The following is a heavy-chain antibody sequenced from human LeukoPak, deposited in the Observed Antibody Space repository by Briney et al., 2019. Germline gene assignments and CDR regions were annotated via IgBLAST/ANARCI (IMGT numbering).Heavy chain of an antibody. CDR1: GFTLRNYA. D-gene: IGHD5-18*01. Sequence: PGGSLRLSCAASGFTLRNYAMSWVRQAPGKGLEWVSSIGAGDKYTYYGDSVKGRFTISRDNSKNTLYLQMNSLRAEDTAVYYCAKGRPLSPQLWPACPFDYWGLGTLVTVSS. CDR3: AKGRPLSPQLWPACPFDY. V-gene: IGHV3-23*01. J-gene: IGHJ4*02. CDR2: IGAGDKYT.